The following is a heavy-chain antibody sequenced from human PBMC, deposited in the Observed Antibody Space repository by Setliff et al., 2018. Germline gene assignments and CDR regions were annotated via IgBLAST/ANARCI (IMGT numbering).Heavy chain of an antibody. CDR3: AREDGTYYNFWSGYSTTPYYGMDV. J-gene: IGHJ6*02. CDR2: IIPIFGTA. Sequence: GASVKVSCKASGGTFSSYAISWVRQAPGQGLEWMGGIIPIFGTANYAQKFQGRVTITADESTSTACMELSSLRSEDTAVYYCAREDGTYYNFWSGYSTTPYYGMDVWGQGTTVTVSS. D-gene: IGHD3-3*01. V-gene: IGHV1-69*13. CDR1: GGTFSSYA.